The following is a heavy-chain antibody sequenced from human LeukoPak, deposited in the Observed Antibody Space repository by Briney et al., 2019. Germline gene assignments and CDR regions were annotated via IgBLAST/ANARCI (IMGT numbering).Heavy chain of an antibody. J-gene: IGHJ6*02. CDR3: ARPVAENYGMDV. CDR1: GCILTSYW. V-gene: IGHV5-10-1*01. CDR2: IDPSGCYT. Sequence: GGALTISFKGSGCILTSYWISWVRQMAGKDLEGMGRIDPSGCYTYYSPSFQGHVTISADKSISTAYLQWSSLKASDTAMYYCARPVAENYGMDVWGQGTTVTVPS. D-gene: IGHD6-19*01.